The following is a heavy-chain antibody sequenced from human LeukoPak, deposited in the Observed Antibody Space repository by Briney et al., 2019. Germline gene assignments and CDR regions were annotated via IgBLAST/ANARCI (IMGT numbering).Heavy chain of an antibody. Sequence: ASVKVSCKASGYTFTSYYMHWVRQAPGQELEWMGIINPSGGGTNYAQKFQGRVTMTRDTSISTAYMELSRLRSDDTAVYYCARVSSINGANDYWGQGTLVTVSS. CDR3: ARVSSINGANDY. CDR2: INPSGGGT. V-gene: IGHV1-2*02. CDR1: GYTFTSYY. D-gene: IGHD5-24*01. J-gene: IGHJ4*02.